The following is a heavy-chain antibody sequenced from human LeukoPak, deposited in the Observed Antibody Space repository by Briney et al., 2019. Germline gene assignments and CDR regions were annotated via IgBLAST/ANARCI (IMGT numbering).Heavy chain of an antibody. J-gene: IGHJ5*02. Sequence: SETLSLTCAVYGGSLSGYYWSWIRQPPGKGLEWIGEINHSGSTNYNPSRKSRVTISVDTSKNQFSLKLSSVTAADTAVYYCARKTRPLSIAAAGHNWFDPWGQGTLVTVSS. CDR3: ARKTRPLSIAAAGHNWFDP. CDR1: GGSLSGYY. CDR2: INHSGST. V-gene: IGHV4-34*01. D-gene: IGHD6-13*01.